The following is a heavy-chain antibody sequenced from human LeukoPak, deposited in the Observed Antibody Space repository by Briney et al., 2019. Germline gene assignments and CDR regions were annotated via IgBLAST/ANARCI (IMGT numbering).Heavy chain of an antibody. CDR3: TREATSHHGMDV. CDR2: VRSNTYGGTA. Sequence: GGSLRLSCAASGFIFRSYAMSWVRQAPGKGLEWVGFVRSNTYGGTAEYAASVKGSFIISRDDSKRIAYLQINSLRTEDTAVYYCTREATSHHGMDVWGQGTTVTVSS. J-gene: IGHJ6*02. CDR1: GFIFRSYA. V-gene: IGHV3-49*04.